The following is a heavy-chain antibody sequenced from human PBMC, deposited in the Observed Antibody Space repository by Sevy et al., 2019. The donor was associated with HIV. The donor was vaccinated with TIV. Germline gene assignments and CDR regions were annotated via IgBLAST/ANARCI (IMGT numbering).Heavy chain of an antibody. CDR3: ARVRYYDRSGYSGDAFDI. CDR2: IIPIFGTA. D-gene: IGHD3-22*01. CDR1: GGTFSSYA. J-gene: IGHJ3*02. V-gene: IGHV1-69*13. Sequence: ASVKVSCKVSGGTFSSYAISWVRQAPGQGLEWMGGIIPIFGTANYAQRFQRRVTITADESTSTAYMELSSLRSEDTAVYYCARVRYYDRSGYSGDAFDIWGQGTMVTVSS.